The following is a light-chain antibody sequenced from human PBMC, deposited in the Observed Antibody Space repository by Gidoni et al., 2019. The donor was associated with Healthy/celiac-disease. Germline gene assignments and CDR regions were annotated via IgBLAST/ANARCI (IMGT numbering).Light chain of an antibody. V-gene: IGKV1-5*03. CDR1: QSISSW. CDR3: QQYNSYTWT. J-gene: IGKJ1*01. Sequence: DIQMTQSTSTLSASVGDRVTITGRASQSISSWLAWYQQKPGNAPKLLLYKASSLESVVPSRFSGSGSGTEFTLTISSLHPYDFATYYCQQYNSYTWTFGQGTKVEIK. CDR2: KAS.